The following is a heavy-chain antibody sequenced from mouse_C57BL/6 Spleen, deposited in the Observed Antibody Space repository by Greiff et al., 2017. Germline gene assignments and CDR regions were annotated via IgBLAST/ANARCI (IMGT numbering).Heavy chain of an antibody. CDR3: ARGEALYDYDGERFLDY. Sequence: EVKLMESGPGMVKPSQSLSLTCTVTGYSITSGYDWHWIRHFPGNKLEWMGYISYSGSTNYNPSLKSRISITHDTSKNHFFLKLNSVTTEETDTYYCARGEALYDYDGERFLDYWGQGTTLTVAS. CDR1: GYSITSGYD. V-gene: IGHV3-1*01. J-gene: IGHJ2*01. CDR2: ISYSGST. D-gene: IGHD2-4*01.